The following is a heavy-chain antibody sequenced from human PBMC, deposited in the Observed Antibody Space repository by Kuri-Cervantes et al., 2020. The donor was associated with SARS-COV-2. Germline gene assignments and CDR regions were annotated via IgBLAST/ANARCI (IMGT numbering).Heavy chain of an antibody. V-gene: IGHV3-21*01. D-gene: IGHD3-22*01. J-gene: IGHJ3*02. CDR1: GFTFSSYS. CDR2: ISSSSSYI. CDR3: ARERTITMIVVVIGGKDAFDI. Sequence: GESLKISCAASGFTFSSYSMNWVHQAPGKGLEWVSSISSSSSYIYYADSVKGRFTISRGNSKNTLYLQMNSLRAEDTAVYYCARERTITMIVVVIGGKDAFDIWGQGTMVTVSS.